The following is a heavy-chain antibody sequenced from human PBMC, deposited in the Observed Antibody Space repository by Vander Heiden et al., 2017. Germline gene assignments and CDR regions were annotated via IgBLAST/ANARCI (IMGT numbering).Heavy chain of an antibody. D-gene: IGHD3-10*01. V-gene: IGHV4-59*01. Sequence: QVQLQESGPGLVKPSETLSLTCTVSGGSFSTYYWSWVRQPPGKGLEWIGHIYYSGSTNYNPTLKSRVTISLDTSKNQFSLKLSTVTAADTAVYYCARVAVGDPASGMDVWGQGTTVTVSS. CDR2: IYYSGST. CDR3: ARVAVGDPASGMDV. J-gene: IGHJ6*02. CDR1: GGSFSTYY.